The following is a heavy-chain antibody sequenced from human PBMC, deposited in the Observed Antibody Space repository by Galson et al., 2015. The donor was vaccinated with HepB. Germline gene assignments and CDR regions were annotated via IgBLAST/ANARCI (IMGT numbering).Heavy chain of an antibody. CDR2: ISWDGGST. J-gene: IGHJ1*01. V-gene: IGHV3-43*01. D-gene: IGHD6-13*01. CDR1: GFTFDDYT. CDR3: AKDMFGSSSWYGYFQH. Sequence: SLRLSCAASGFTFDDYTMHWVRQAPGKGLEWVSLISWDGGSTYYADSVKGRFTISRDNSKNSLYLQMNSLRTEDTALYYCAKDMFGSSSWYGYFQHWGQGTLVTVSS.